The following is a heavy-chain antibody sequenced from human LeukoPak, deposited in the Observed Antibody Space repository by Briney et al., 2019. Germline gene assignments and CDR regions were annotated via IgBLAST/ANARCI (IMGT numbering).Heavy chain of an antibody. V-gene: IGHV3-30*02. J-gene: IGHJ6*03. CDR3: ARDGDPFRRTDYSNYMEDYYYYMDV. CDR1: GFTFSSYG. D-gene: IGHD4-11*01. CDR2: IRYDGSNK. Sequence: GGSLRLSCAASGFTFSSYGMHWVRQAPGKGLEWVAFIRYDGSNKYYADSVKGRFTISRDNSKNTLYLQMNSLRAEDTAVYYCARDGDPFRRTDYSNYMEDYYYYMDVWGKGTTVTVSS.